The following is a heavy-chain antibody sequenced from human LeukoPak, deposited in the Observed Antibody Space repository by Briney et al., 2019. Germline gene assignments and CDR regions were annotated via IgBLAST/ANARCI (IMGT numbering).Heavy chain of an antibody. Sequence: ASVKVSCMASGYTFTTYYMHWLRQAPGQGLEWMGIINPSSGSTSYAQKFQGRVTMTRHTSTRTVYMELSTLRSEDTAIYYCARVLGAHRYGSIDHWGQGTLVTVSS. CDR2: INPSSGST. CDR1: GYTFTTYY. V-gene: IGHV1-46*01. J-gene: IGHJ4*02. D-gene: IGHD5-18*01. CDR3: ARVLGAHRYGSIDH.